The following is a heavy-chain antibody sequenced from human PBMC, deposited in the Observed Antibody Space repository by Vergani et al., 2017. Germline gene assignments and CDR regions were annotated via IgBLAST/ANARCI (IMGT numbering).Heavy chain of an antibody. J-gene: IGHJ4*02. Sequence: VQLVESGGGLVQPGGSLRLSCAASGFTFSSYGMHWVRQAPGKGLEWVAFIRYDGSNKYYADSVKGRFTISRDNSKNTLYLQMNSLRAEDTAVYYCAKDLVGSNYFDYWGQGTLVTVSS. D-gene: IGHD3-10*01. CDR1: GFTFSSYG. CDR2: IRYDGSNK. V-gene: IGHV3-30*02. CDR3: AKDLVGSNYFDY.